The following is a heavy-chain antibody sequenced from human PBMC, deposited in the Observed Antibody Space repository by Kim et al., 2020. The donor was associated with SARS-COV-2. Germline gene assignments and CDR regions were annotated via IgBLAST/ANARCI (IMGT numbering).Heavy chain of an antibody. Sequence: LKSRLPISIDTSKNQFSLKLSSVTAADTAVYYCARTLGYCSSTRCYTIDYWGQGTLVTVSS. CDR3: ARTLGYCSSTRCYTIDY. J-gene: IGHJ4*02. D-gene: IGHD2-2*02. V-gene: IGHV4-30-2*05.